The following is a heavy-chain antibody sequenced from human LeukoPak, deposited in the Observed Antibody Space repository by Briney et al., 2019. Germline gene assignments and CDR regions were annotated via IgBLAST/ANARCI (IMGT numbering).Heavy chain of an antibody. CDR2: FDPEDGET. Sequence: ASVKVSCKASGYTFTGYYMHWVRQAPGQGLEWMGGFDPEDGETIYAQKFQGRVTMTEDTSTDTAYMELSSLRSEDTAVYYCATFSGSGSHSRFDYWGQGTLVTVSS. CDR1: GYTFTGYY. J-gene: IGHJ4*02. D-gene: IGHD3-10*01. V-gene: IGHV1-24*01. CDR3: ATFSGSGSHSRFDY.